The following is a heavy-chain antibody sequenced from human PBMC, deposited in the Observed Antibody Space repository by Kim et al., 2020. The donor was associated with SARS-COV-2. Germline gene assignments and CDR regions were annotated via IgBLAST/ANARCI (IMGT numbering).Heavy chain of an antibody. D-gene: IGHD1-7*01. V-gene: IGHV3-21*01. CDR1: GFTFSSYS. J-gene: IGHJ5*02. CDR2: ISSSSSYI. CDR3: ARDSRWNYARWFDP. Sequence: GGSLRLSCAASGFTFSSYSMNWVRQAPGKGLEWVSSISSSSSYIYYADSVKGRFTISRDNAKNSLYLQMNSLRAEDTAVYYCARDSRWNYARWFDPWGQGTLVTVSS.